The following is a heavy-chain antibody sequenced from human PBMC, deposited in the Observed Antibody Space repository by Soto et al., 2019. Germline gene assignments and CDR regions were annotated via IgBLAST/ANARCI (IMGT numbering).Heavy chain of an antibody. CDR1: GGTFSSYA. J-gene: IGHJ6*02. Sequence: SVKVSCKASGGTFSSYAISWVRQAPGQGLEWMGGIIPIFGTANYAQKFQGRVTITADESTSTAYMELSSLRSEDTAVYYCARPTWGYCSGGSCYSGSYYYGMDVWGQGTTVTVSS. D-gene: IGHD2-15*01. CDR3: ARPTWGYCSGGSCYSGSYYYGMDV. V-gene: IGHV1-69*13. CDR2: IIPIFGTA.